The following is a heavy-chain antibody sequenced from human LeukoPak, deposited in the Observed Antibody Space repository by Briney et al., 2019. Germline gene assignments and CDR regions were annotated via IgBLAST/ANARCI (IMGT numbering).Heavy chain of an antibody. CDR3: AKDLGFSSGWY. CDR2: INGSGGST. Sequence: GGSLRLSCAASGFTFSSYAMSWVRQAPGKGVEWVSAINGSGGSTYYADSVKGRFTISRDNSKNTLYLQMNSLRAEDTAVYYCAKDLGFSSGWYWGQGTLVTVSS. D-gene: IGHD6-19*01. CDR1: GFTFSSYA. V-gene: IGHV3-23*01. J-gene: IGHJ4*02.